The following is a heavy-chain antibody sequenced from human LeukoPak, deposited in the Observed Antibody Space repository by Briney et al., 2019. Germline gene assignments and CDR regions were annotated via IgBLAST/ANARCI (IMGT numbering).Heavy chain of an antibody. Sequence: ASVNVSCKVSGYTFSGDYIHWMRQAPGQGLEWMGWINPNSGGTNYAHKFQGRVAMTRDTSIRTAYMELSRLRSDDTALYYCARKTYRRDSSGYFDYWGQGTLVTVSS. V-gene: IGHV1-2*02. CDR3: ARKTYRRDSSGYFDY. CDR2: INPNSGGT. D-gene: IGHD3-22*01. CDR1: GYTFSGDY. J-gene: IGHJ4*02.